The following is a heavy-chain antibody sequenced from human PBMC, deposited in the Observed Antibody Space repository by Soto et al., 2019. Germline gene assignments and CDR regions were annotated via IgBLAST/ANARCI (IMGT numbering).Heavy chain of an antibody. V-gene: IGHV3-48*02. CDR1: GFTFSSYS. CDR2: ISSSSSTI. D-gene: IGHD3-16*01. CDR3: ARGASTFWGSLFDY. Sequence: EVQLVDSGGGLVQPGGSLRLSCAASGFTFSSYSMNWVRQAPGKGLEWVSYISSSSSTIYYADSVKGRFTISRDNAKNSLYLQMNSLRDEDTAVYYCARGASTFWGSLFDYWGQGTLVTVSS. J-gene: IGHJ4*02.